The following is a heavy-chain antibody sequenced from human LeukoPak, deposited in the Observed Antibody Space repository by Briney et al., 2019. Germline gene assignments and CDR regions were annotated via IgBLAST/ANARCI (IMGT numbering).Heavy chain of an antibody. Sequence: PSETLSLTCAVYGGSFSGYYWSWIRQPPGKGLEWIGEINHSGSTNYNPSLKSRVTISVDTSKNQFSLKLSSVTAADTAVYYCARGVTTVVTGYYYYYYMDVWGKATTVTDSS. CDR1: GGSFSGYY. V-gene: IGHV4-34*01. CDR3: ARGVTTVVTGYYYYYYMDV. J-gene: IGHJ6*03. CDR2: INHSGST. D-gene: IGHD4-23*01.